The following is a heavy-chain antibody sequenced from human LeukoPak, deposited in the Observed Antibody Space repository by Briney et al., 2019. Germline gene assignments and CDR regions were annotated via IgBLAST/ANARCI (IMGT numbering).Heavy chain of an antibody. CDR3: ARDPGFSSFDY. J-gene: IGHJ4*02. Sequence: PAESLTLSCPVSTLPFSTYWMTWVRQAQGKGTEFVANINQDGSVKNYVDSVKGRFTISRDNAKNSLYLQMNSLRADDTAVYYCARDPGFSSFDYWGQGTLVTVSS. V-gene: IGHV3-7*01. CDR1: TLPFSTYW. D-gene: IGHD3-3*02. CDR2: INQDGSVK.